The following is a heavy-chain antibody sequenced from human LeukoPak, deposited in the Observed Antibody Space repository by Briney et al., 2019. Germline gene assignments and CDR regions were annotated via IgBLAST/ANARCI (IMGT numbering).Heavy chain of an antibody. CDR1: GGSISSYY. J-gene: IGHJ6*02. CDR2: IYYSGST. D-gene: IGHD2/OR15-2a*01. Sequence: SETPSLTCTVSGGSISSYYWSWIRQPPGKGLEWIGYIYYSGSTNYNPSLKSRVTMSVDTSKNQFSLKLSSVTAADTAVYYCAREMNTMDVWGQGTTVSVSS. V-gene: IGHV4-59*12. CDR3: AREMNTMDV.